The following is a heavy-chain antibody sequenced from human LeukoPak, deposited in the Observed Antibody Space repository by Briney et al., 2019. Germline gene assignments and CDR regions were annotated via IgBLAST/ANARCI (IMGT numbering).Heavy chain of an antibody. J-gene: IGHJ3*02. Sequence: GGSLRLSCAASGFTFTTYWMSWVRQAPGKGLEWVANIKQDGTEKYYVDSVKGRFTISRDSAKNSLYLQMNSLRAEDTAVYYCAKGPNYDILTGWRKTYNGFDIWGQGTMVTVSS. D-gene: IGHD3-9*01. CDR3: AKGPNYDILTGWRKTYNGFDI. CDR1: GFTFTTYW. CDR2: IKQDGTEK. V-gene: IGHV3-7*01.